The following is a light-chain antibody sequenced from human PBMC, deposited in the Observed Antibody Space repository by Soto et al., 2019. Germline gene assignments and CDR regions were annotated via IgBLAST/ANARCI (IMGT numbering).Light chain of an antibody. J-gene: IGLJ2*01. CDR2: DNN. V-gene: IGLV1-51*01. CDR1: SSNIGNNY. Sequence: SVLTQPPSVSAAPGQKVTISCSGSSSNIGNNYVSWYQQLPGTAPTLLIFDNNKRPSGIPDRFSGSKSGTSATLGITGLQTGDEADYYCGTWDSSLSTVIFGGGTKVTVL. CDR3: GTWDSSLSTVI.